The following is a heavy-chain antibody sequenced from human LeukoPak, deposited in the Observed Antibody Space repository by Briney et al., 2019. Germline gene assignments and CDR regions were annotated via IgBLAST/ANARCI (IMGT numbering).Heavy chain of an antibody. CDR3: ARLNRAGGSHRDFDC. Sequence: PSETLSLTCTVSGASIRTYHWSWFRQSPGKGLEWTASIYDSGYTNYSPSLKSRTTISVGTSNNQFSLRLTSVTAADTAVYYCARLNRAGGSHRDFDCWGQGTLVTVSS. CDR1: GASIRTYH. D-gene: IGHD4-23*01. J-gene: IGHJ4*02. CDR2: IYDSGYT. V-gene: IGHV4-59*08.